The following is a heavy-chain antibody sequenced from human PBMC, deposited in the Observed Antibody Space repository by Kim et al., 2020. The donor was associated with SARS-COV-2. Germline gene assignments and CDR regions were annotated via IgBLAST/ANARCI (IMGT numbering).Heavy chain of an antibody. J-gene: IGHJ4*02. D-gene: IGHD5-18*01. Sequence: GGSLRLSCAASGFTFSSYAMHWVRQAPGKGLEWVAVISYDGSNKYYADSVKGRFTISRDNSKNTLYLQMNSLRAEDTAVYYCARESAPFETAMATGGLDYWGQGTLVTVSS. CDR3: ARESAPFETAMATGGLDY. CDR1: GFTFSSYA. CDR2: ISYDGSNK. V-gene: IGHV3-30*04.